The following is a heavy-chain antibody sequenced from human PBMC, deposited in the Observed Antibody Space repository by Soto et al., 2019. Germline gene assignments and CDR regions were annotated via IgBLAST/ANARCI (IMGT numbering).Heavy chain of an antibody. CDR3: ARRYCSSTRCSIGNFDY. V-gene: IGHV4-31*03. Sequence: QVQLQESGPGLVKPSQTLSLTCTVSGGSISSGAYYWSWIRQHPGKGLEWIGHIYYSGSTYYNPSIKSRVNRAVDTYKNQVSLTLRSLTAADTAVYYCARRYCSSTRCSIGNFDYWGQGTLVTVSS. CDR2: IYYSGST. D-gene: IGHD2-2*01. J-gene: IGHJ4*02. CDR1: GGSISSGAYY.